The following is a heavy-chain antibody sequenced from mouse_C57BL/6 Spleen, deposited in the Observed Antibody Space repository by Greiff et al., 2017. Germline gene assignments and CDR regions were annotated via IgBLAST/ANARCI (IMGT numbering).Heavy chain of an antibody. V-gene: IGHV3-6*01. CDR2: ISYDGSN. CDR1: GYSITSGYY. J-gene: IGHJ3*01. D-gene: IGHD2-5*01. CDR3: ARDSNYGAWFAY. Sequence: EVQLQESGPGLVKPSQSLSLTCSVTGYSITSGYYWNWIRQFPGNKLEWMGYISYDGSNNYNPSLKNRISITRDTSKTQFFLKLNSVTTEDTATYYCARDSNYGAWFAYWGQGTLVTVSA.